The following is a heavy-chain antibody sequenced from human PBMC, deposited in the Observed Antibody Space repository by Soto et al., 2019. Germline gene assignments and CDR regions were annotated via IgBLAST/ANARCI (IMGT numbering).Heavy chain of an antibody. D-gene: IGHD3-10*01. V-gene: IGHV3-23*01. CDR2: ITGSSGST. J-gene: IGHJ5*02. CDR3: AKADTGWFAP. Sequence: EEQLLESGGDLVQPGGSLRLSCAASGFTFGHYVMSWVRQAPGKGLEWVSTITGSSGSTTYTESVKGRFTISRDNSKNSLYLQMNNLIAEDTAIYYCAKADTGWFAPWGRGTLVTVSS. CDR1: GFTFGHYV.